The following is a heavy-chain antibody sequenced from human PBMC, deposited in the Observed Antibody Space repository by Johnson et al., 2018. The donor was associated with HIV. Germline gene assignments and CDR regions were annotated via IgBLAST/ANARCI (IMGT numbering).Heavy chain of an antibody. J-gene: IGHJ3*02. D-gene: IGHD3-16*01. CDR3: AKHLSTLVDAFDI. CDR1: GFTFSSYG. V-gene: IGHV3-30*18. CDR2: ISYDGKNK. Sequence: QMQLVESGGGVVQPGRSLRLSCAASGFTFSSYGMHWVRQAPGKGLEWVAVISYDGKNKYYADSVKGRFTISRDKSKNTMYLQMNSLRAEDTAVFYCAKHLSTLVDAFDIWGQGTMVTVSS.